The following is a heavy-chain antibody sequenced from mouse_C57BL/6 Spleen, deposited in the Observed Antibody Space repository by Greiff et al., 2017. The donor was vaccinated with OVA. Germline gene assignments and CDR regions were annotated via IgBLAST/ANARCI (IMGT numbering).Heavy chain of an antibody. CDR2: ISYSGST. CDR1: GYSITSDY. V-gene: IGHV3-8*01. D-gene: IGHD2-3*01. Sequence: VQLKQSGPGLAKPSQTLSLTCSFTGYSITSDYWNCIRKFPGNKLEYMGYISYSGSTYYTPSLKSRISITRDTSKNQYYLQLNSVTTEDTATYYCARSDGYYGYYFDYWGQGTTLTVSS. CDR3: ARSDGYYGYYFDY. J-gene: IGHJ2*01.